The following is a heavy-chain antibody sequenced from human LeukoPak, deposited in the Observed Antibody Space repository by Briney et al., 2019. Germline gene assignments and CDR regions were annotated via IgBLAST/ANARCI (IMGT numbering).Heavy chain of an antibody. CDR1: GYTFTGYY. J-gene: IGHJ6*03. CDR3: ARTMVYYYYMDV. Sequence: GASVKVSCKASGYTFTGYYMHWVRQPPGQGLEWMGWINPNSGGTNYAQKFQGRVTMTWNTSISTAYMELSSLRSEDTAVYYCARTMVYYYYMDVWGKGTTVTVSS. D-gene: IGHD3-10*01. V-gene: IGHV1-2*02. CDR2: INPNSGGT.